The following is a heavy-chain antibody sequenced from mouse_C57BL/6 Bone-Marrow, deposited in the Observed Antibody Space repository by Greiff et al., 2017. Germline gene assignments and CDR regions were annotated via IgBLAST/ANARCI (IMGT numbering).Heavy chain of an antibody. CDR1: GFTFSSYT. CDR2: ISGGGGNT. CDR3: ASLYYYGSSYPPWFAY. Sequence: EVKLVESGGGLVKPGGSLKLSCAASGFTFSSYTMSWVRQTPEKRLEWVATISGGGGNTYYPDSVKGRFTISRDNAKNTLYLQMRSLRSEDTALYYCASLYYYGSSYPPWFAYWGQGTLVTVSA. D-gene: IGHD1-1*01. V-gene: IGHV5-9*01. J-gene: IGHJ3*01.